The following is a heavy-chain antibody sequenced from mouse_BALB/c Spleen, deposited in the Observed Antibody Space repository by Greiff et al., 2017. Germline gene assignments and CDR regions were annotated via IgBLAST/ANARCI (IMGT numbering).Heavy chain of an antibody. J-gene: IGHJ4*01. V-gene: IGHV5-4*02. CDR3: ARGYDYDGSMDY. D-gene: IGHD2-4*01. CDR2: ISDGGSYT. Sequence: EVQLVESGGGLVKPGGSLKLSCAASGFTFSDYYMYWVRQTPEKRLEWVATISDGGSYTYYPDSVKGRFTISRDNAKNNLYLQMSSLKSEDTAMYYCARGYDYDGSMDYWGQGTSVTVSS. CDR1: GFTFSDYY.